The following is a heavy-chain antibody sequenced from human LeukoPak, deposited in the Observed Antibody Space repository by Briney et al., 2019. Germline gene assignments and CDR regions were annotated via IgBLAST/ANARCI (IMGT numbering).Heavy chain of an antibody. CDR3: ASGGLSAIGGLNY. CDR2: ISSSSNNI. CDR1: GFTFSNRY. V-gene: IGHV3-11*01. D-gene: IGHD3-16*01. Sequence: PGGSLRLSCAASGFTFSNRYMTWFRQAPGKGLEWVSYISSSSNNIHYADSVKGRFTISRDNAENSVFLQMDSLRADDTALYYCASGGLSAIGGLNYWGQGTLVTVSS. J-gene: IGHJ4*02.